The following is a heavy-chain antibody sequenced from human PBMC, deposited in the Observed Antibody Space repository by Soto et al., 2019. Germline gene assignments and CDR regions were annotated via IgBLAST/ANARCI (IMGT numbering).Heavy chain of an antibody. CDR3: ARDKTSVTGGYQYNYYGMDV. J-gene: IGHJ6*02. CDR2: ISYGGTNE. D-gene: IGHD4-17*01. CDR1: GFTFSNYA. V-gene: IGHV3-30-3*01. Sequence: PGGSLRLSCAASGFTFSNYAMHWVRQVPGKGLEWVAVISYGGTNEYYADSGKGRFTISRDNSKNTLSLQMNSLRAEDTAEYYCARDKTSVTGGYQYNYYGMDVWGQGTTVTVSS.